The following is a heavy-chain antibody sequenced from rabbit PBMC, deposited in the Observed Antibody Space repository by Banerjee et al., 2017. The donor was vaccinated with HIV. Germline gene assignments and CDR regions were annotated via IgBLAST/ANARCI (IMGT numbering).Heavy chain of an antibody. CDR3: ARDAWGDDWRYFNL. Sequence: QSLEESGGGLVKPGASLTLTCTASGFDFSSYYNMCWVRQAPGKGLEWIACIYARSSSNTYYASWAKGRFTISKTSSTTVTLQMTSLTAADTATYFCARDAWGDDWRYFNLWGPGTLVTVS. J-gene: IGHJ4*01. V-gene: IGHV1S40*01. CDR1: GFDFSSYYN. CDR2: IYARSSSNT. D-gene: IGHD2-1*01.